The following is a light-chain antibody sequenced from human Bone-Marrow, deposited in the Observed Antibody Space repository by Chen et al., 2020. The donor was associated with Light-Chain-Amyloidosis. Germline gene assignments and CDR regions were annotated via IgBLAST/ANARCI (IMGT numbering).Light chain of an antibody. J-gene: IGLJ3*02. V-gene: IGLV6-57*01. CDR1: SGSIATNY. Sequence: NFMLTQPHSVSESPGKTVISSCTRSSGSIATNYVQWYQQRPGSSPTTVIYEDDQRPSGVPDRFSGSIDRSSNSASLTISGLKTDDEADYYCQSYQGSSQGVFGGGTKLTVL. CDR2: EDD. CDR3: QSYQGSSQGV.